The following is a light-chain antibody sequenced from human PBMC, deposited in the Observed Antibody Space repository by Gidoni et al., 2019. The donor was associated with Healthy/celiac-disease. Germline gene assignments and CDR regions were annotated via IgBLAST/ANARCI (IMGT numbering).Light chain of an antibody. CDR1: QSISSW. Sequence: DIQMTPAPSTLSASVGDRVTITCRASQSISSWLAWYQQKPGKAPKLLIYKASSLESGVPSRFSGSGSGTEFTLTISSLQPDDFATYYCQQHNSYPLTFGGGTKVEIK. J-gene: IGKJ4*01. V-gene: IGKV1-5*03. CDR2: KAS. CDR3: QQHNSYPLT.